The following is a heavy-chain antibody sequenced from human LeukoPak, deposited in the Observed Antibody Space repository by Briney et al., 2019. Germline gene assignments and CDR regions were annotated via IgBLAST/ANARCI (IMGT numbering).Heavy chain of an antibody. CDR1: GGTFSSYA. CDR3: ARDRYSSGWYLYDAFDI. CDR2: IIPIFGTA. Sequence: SVKVPCKASGGTFSSYAISWVRQAPGQGLEWMGGIIPIFGTANYAQKFQGRVTITADESTSTAYMELSSLRSEDTAVYYCARDRYSSGWYLYDAFDIWGQGTMVTVSS. J-gene: IGHJ3*02. D-gene: IGHD6-19*01. V-gene: IGHV1-69*13.